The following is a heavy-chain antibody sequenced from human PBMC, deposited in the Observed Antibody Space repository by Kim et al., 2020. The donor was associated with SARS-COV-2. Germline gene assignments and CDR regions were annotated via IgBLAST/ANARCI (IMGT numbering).Heavy chain of an antibody. D-gene: IGHD1-26*01. CDR3: ARDRGSTYYYYGGGMDV. Sequence: SETLSLTCTVSGGSISSGSYYWSWIRQPAGKGLEWIGRIYTSGSTNYNPSLKSRVTISVDTSKNQFSLKLSSVTAADTAVYYCARDRGSTYYYYGGGMDVWGQGTTVTVSS. V-gene: IGHV4-61*02. CDR1: GGSISSGSYY. CDR2: IYTSGST. J-gene: IGHJ6*02.